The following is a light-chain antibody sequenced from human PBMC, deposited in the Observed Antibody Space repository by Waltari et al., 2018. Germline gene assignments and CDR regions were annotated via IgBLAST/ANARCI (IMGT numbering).Light chain of an antibody. CDR1: QSVGKY. Sequence: ELVLTQSPGTLSLSPGQRATLSCRASQSVGKYLAWYQQKPGQAPRLLIYDASTSATGIPDRFSGSGSGTDFSLTISRLEPEDFAVYYCQKYVNLPATFGQGTKVEIK. CDR3: QKYVNLPAT. V-gene: IGKV3-20*01. J-gene: IGKJ1*01. CDR2: DAS.